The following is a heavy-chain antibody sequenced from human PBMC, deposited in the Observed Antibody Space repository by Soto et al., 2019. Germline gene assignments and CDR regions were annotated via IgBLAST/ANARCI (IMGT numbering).Heavy chain of an antibody. Sequence: RASVKVSCKASGYTFTSYAMHWVRQAPGQRLEWMGWINAGNGNTKYSQKFQGRVTITRDTSASTAYMELSSLRSEDTAVYYCARGSRTGYSSGWYRNWFDPWGQGTLVTVSS. CDR2: INAGNGNT. CDR1: GYTFTSYA. V-gene: IGHV1-3*01. J-gene: IGHJ5*02. CDR3: ARGSRTGYSSGWYRNWFDP. D-gene: IGHD6-19*01.